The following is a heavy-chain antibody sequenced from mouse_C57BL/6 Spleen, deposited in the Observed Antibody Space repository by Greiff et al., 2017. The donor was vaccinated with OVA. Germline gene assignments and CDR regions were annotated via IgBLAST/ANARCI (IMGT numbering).Heavy chain of an antibody. CDR1: GYTFTDYE. V-gene: IGHV1-15*01. J-gene: IGHJ2*01. CDR2: IDPETGGT. CDR3: TRDGTPDY. Sequence: QVHVKQSGAELVRPGASVTLSCKASGYTFTDYEMHWVKQTPVHGLEWIGAIDPETGGTAYNQKFKGKAILTADKSSSTAYMELRSLTSEDSAVYYCTRDGTPDYGGQGTTLTVSS. D-gene: IGHD3-3*01.